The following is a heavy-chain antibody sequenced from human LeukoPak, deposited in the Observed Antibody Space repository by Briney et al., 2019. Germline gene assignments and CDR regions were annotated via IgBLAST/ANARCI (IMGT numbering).Heavy chain of an antibody. CDR2: FDPEDGET. J-gene: IGHJ4*02. CDR3: ARGPAMVRGVIIYYFDY. Sequence: GASVKVSCKVSGYTLTELSMHWVRQAPGKGLEWMGGFDPEDGETIYAQKFQGRVTMTEDTSTDTAYMELSSLRSEDTAVYYCARGPAMVRGVIIYYFDYWGQGTLVTVSS. D-gene: IGHD3-10*01. V-gene: IGHV1-24*01. CDR1: GYTLTELS.